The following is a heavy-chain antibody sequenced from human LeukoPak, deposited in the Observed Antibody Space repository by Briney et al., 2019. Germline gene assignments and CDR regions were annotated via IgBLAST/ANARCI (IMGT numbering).Heavy chain of an antibody. V-gene: IGHV4-39*01. CDR3: ARHCSSTACPFDY. CDR2: IYYSGST. Sequence: PSETLSLTCTVSGGSISSSSHYWGWIRQPPGKGLEWIGSIYYSGSTYYNPSLKSRVTISVDTSKNQFSLKLSSMTAADTAVYYCARHCSSTACPFDYWGQRTLVTVSS. J-gene: IGHJ4*02. CDR1: GGSISSSSHY. D-gene: IGHD2-2*01.